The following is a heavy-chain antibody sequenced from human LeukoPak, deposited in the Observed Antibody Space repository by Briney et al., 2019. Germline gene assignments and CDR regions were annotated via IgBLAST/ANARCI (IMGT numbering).Heavy chain of an antibody. D-gene: IGHD1-26*01. J-gene: IGHJ4*02. V-gene: IGHV3-48*04. Sequence: GGSLRLSCAASGFTFSSYSMNWVRQAPGKGLEWVSYISSSSSTIYYADSVKGRFTISRDNAKNSLYLQMNSLRAEDTAVYYCARDFRWRSYDHFDYWGQGTLVTVSS. CDR2: ISSSSSTI. CDR1: GFTFSSYS. CDR3: ARDFRWRSYDHFDY.